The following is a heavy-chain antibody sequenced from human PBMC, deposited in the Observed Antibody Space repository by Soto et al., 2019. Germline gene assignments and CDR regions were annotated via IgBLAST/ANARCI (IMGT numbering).Heavy chain of an antibody. Sequence: PGGSLRLSCAASGFTFSSYGMHWVRQAPGKGLEWVAVISYDGSNKYYADSVKGRFTISRDNSKNTLYLQMNSLRAEDTAVYYCAKDPSKRGHGYSYGFFDYWGQGT. V-gene: IGHV3-30*18. CDR3: AKDPSKRGHGYSYGFFDY. CDR1: GFTFSSYG. D-gene: IGHD5-18*01. J-gene: IGHJ4*02. CDR2: ISYDGSNK.